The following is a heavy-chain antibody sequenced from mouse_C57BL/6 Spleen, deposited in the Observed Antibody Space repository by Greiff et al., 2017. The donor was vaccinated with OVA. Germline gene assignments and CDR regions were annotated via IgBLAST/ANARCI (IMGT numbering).Heavy chain of an antibody. J-gene: IGHJ3*01. Sequence: QVQLKQSGPGLVQPSQSLSITCTVSGFSLTSYGVHWVRKSPGKGLEWLGVIWSGGSTDYNAAFISRLSISKDNSKSQVFFKRNSLQADDTAIYYCARPDGSSYWFAYWGQGTLVTVSA. CDR3: ARPDGSSYWFAY. V-gene: IGHV2-2*01. CDR2: IWSGGST. CDR1: GFSLTSYG. D-gene: IGHD1-1*01.